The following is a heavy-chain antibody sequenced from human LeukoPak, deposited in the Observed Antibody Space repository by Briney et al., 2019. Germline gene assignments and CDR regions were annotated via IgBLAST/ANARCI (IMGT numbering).Heavy chain of an antibody. CDR2: INPSGGST. CDR3: ARDEPHCSGGSCYSGGLFDY. CDR1: GYTFTSYY. V-gene: IGHV1-46*01. D-gene: IGHD2-15*01. J-gene: IGHJ4*02. Sequence: GASVKVSCKASGYTFTSYYMHWVRQAPGQGFEWMGIINPSGGSTSYAQKFQGRVTMTRDTSTSTVYMELSSLRSEDTAVYYCARDEPHCSGGSCYSGGLFDYWGQGTLVTVSS.